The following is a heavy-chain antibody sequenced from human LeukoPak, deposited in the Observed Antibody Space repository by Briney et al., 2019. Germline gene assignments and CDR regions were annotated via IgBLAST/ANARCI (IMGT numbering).Heavy chain of an antibody. Sequence: SETLSLTCAVCGGSFSGYYWSWIRQPPGKGLEWIGEINHSGSTNYNPSLKSRVTISVDTSKNQFSLKLSSVTAADTAVYYCARPAGYYYYMDVWGKGTTVTVSS. CDR3: ARPAGYYYYMDV. J-gene: IGHJ6*03. CDR2: INHSGST. CDR1: GGSFSGYY. V-gene: IGHV4-34*01.